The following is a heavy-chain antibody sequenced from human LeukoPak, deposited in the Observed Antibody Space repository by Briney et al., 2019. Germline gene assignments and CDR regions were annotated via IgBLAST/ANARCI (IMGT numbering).Heavy chain of an antibody. CDR1: GFTFSSYG. CDR2: ISGSGGST. V-gene: IGHV3-23*01. CDR3: ARDTASGSFDY. Sequence: GGSLRLSCAASGFTFSSYGMSWVRQAPGKGLEWVSAISGSGGSTYYADSVKGRFTISRDNSKNTLYLQMNSLRAEDTAVYYCARDTASGSFDYWGQGTLVTVSS. D-gene: IGHD5-18*01. J-gene: IGHJ4*02.